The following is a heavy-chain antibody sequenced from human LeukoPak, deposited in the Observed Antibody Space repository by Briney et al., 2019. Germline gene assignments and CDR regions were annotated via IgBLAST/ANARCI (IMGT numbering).Heavy chain of an antibody. J-gene: IGHJ4*02. CDR1: GFTFSSYA. V-gene: IGHV3-53*01. Sequence: GGSLRLSCAASGFTFSSYAMNWVRQAPGKGLEWVSVIYSGGSTYYADSVKGRFTISRDNSKNTLYLQMNSLRAEDTAVYYCAREGDGYNYSLWGQGTLVTVSS. D-gene: IGHD5-24*01. CDR3: AREGDGYNYSL. CDR2: IYSGGST.